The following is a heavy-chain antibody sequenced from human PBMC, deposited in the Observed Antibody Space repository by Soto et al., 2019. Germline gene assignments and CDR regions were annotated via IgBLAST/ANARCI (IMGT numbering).Heavy chain of an antibody. V-gene: IGHV1-69*01. J-gene: IGHJ6*02. CDR1: GGTFSSYA. D-gene: IGHD2-15*01. Sequence: QVQLVQSGAEVKKPGSSVKVCCKASGGTFSSYAISWVRQAPGQGLEWMGGIIPIFGTANYAQKFQGRVTITADESTSTAYMELSSLRSEDTAVYYCASDRIVVVVAATHSYYYYYYGMDVWGQGTTVTVSS. CDR3: ASDRIVVVVAATHSYYYYYYGMDV. CDR2: IIPIFGTA.